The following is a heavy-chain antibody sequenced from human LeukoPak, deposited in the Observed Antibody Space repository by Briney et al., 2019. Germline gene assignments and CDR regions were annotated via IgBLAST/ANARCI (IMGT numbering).Heavy chain of an antibody. CDR3: ARGSPYVVVVPAVLGFDP. CDR1: GGSFSGYY. J-gene: IGHJ5*02. D-gene: IGHD2-2*01. Sequence: PSETLSLTCAVYGGSFSGYYWSWIRQPPGKGLEGIGEINHSGSTHYNPSLNSRVTISIDTSKNQFSLKLSSVTAADTAVYYWARGSPYVVVVPAVLGFDPWGQGTLVTVSS. CDR2: INHSGST. V-gene: IGHV4-34*01.